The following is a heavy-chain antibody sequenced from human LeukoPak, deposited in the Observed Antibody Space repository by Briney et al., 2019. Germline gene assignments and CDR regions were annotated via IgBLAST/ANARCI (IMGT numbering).Heavy chain of an antibody. D-gene: IGHD2-21*02. Sequence: ASVRVSCKVSGYTLTELSMHWVRQAPGKGLEWMGGFDPEDGETIYAQKFQGRVTMTEDTSTDTAYMELSSLRSEDTAVYYCATGVLYCGGDCYPDYWGQGTLVTVSS. CDR2: FDPEDGET. CDR3: ATGVLYCGGDCYPDY. V-gene: IGHV1-24*01. CDR1: GYTLTELS. J-gene: IGHJ4*02.